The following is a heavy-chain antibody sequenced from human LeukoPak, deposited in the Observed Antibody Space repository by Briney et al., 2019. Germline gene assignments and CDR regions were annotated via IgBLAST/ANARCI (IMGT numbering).Heavy chain of an antibody. Sequence: PGGSLRLSCAASEFTFSSYAMHWVRQAPGKGLEWVAVISYDGNTIFYADSVKGRFTISRDNSKNTLYLQMNSLRAEDTAGYYCAKVSHSGWGYFDYWGQGTLVTVSS. CDR1: EFTFSSYA. CDR3: AKVSHSGWGYFDY. CDR2: ISYDGNTI. V-gene: IGHV3-30*18. D-gene: IGHD6-19*01. J-gene: IGHJ4*02.